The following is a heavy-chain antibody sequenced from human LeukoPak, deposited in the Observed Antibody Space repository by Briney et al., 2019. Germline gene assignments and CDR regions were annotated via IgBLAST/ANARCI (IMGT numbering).Heavy chain of an antibody. D-gene: IGHD4-23*01. V-gene: IGHV3-48*01. CDR3: LRVETYAYYDS. J-gene: IGHJ4*02. CDR2: ISSSSSTI. Sequence: GGSLRLPCAASGFTFSTHSMVWVRQAPGKGLECVSYISSSSSTIYYADSVKGRFTISGDNAENSVYLQMNSLRAEDTAVYYCLRVETYAYYDSWGQGTLVTVSS. CDR1: GFTFSTHS.